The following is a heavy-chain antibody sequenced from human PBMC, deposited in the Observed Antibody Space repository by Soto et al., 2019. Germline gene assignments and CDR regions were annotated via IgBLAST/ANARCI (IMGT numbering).Heavy chain of an antibody. V-gene: IGHV4-34*01. J-gene: IGHJ2*01. CDR2: INDRGSI. D-gene: IGHD3-9*01. CDR3: ARESHDILTGPPWVWYFDL. Sequence: QVQLQQWGAGPLRPLETLSLTCGVSGGSFSGYYGAWIRQSPGKGLEWIGEINDRGSINYNPSLKSRVSISVDTSKKHYSQNLRSVTAADTAVYYCARESHDILTGPPWVWYFDLWGRGTLVTVSS. CDR1: GGSFSGYY.